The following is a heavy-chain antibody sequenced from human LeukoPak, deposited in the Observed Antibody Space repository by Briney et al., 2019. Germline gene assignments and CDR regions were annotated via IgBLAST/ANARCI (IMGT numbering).Heavy chain of an antibody. CDR3: ATLAYWGGDCYSYFDY. CDR1: GGTFSSYA. Sequence: SVNVSCKASGGTFSSYAISWVRQAPGQGLEWMGGIIPIFGTANYAQKFQGRVTITADESTSTAYMELSSLRSEDTAVYYCATLAYWGGDCYSYFDYWGQGTLVTVSS. D-gene: IGHD2-21*02. CDR2: IIPIFGTA. J-gene: IGHJ4*02. V-gene: IGHV1-69*13.